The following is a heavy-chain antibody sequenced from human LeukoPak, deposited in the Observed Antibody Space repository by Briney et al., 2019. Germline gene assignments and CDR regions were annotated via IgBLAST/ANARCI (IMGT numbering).Heavy chain of an antibody. V-gene: IGHV4-39*02. CDR2: INHRGST. J-gene: IGHJ5*02. D-gene: IGHD3-10*01. Sequence: PSETLSLTCTVSGGSISSSSYYWDWIRQPPGKGLDWIGDINHRGSTNYNPSLKSRLTISVDTSKNHFSLRLSSVTAADTAVYYCARGERFRGFDPWGQGTLVTVSS. CDR1: GGSISSSSYY. CDR3: ARGERFRGFDP.